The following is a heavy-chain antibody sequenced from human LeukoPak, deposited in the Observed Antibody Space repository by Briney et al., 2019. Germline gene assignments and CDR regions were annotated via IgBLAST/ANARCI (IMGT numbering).Heavy chain of an antibody. J-gene: IGHJ3*02. CDR2: IYPGDSDT. Sequence: GDSLKISCKGSGYSFTSYWIGWVRQMPGKGLEWMGIIYPGDSDTRYSPSFQGQVTISADKSISTAYLQWSSLKASDTAMYYCARHRGRYCSSTSCLDAFDIWGQGTMVTVSS. CDR1: GYSFTSYW. V-gene: IGHV5-51*01. CDR3: ARHRGRYCSSTSCLDAFDI. D-gene: IGHD2-2*01.